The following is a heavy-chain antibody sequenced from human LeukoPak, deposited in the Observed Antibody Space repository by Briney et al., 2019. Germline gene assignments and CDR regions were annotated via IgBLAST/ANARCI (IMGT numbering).Heavy chain of an antibody. CDR2: IDYSGDSP. J-gene: IGHJ4*02. V-gene: IGHV3-23*01. CDR3: TRNSGWYGIS. Sequence: GGSLRLSCTGSGFTLSSYEMSWIRQAPGKGLEWVSSIDYSGDSPYYADSVKGRFTMSRDNSKNIVYLQLSTLRPEGTALYYCTRNSGWYGISWGQGTQVTVSS. D-gene: IGHD6-19*01. CDR1: GFTLSSYE.